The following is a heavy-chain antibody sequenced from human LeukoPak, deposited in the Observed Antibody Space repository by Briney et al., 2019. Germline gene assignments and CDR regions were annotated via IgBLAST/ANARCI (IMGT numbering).Heavy chain of an antibody. CDR2: ISSSRSYI. Sequence: GGSLRLSCAASGFTLSSYSMNWVRQAPGKGLEWVSSISSSRSYIYYADSVKGRLTISRDNAKNSLYLQMISLRAEDTAVYYCASGERITVIVVGGYWGQGTLVTVSS. CDR3: ASGERITVIVVGGY. CDR1: GFTLSSYS. J-gene: IGHJ4*02. D-gene: IGHD3-22*01. V-gene: IGHV3-21*01.